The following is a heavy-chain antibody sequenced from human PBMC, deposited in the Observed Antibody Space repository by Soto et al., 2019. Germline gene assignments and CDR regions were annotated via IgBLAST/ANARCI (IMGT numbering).Heavy chain of an antibody. D-gene: IGHD3-10*01. J-gene: IGHJ6*04. CDR3: ARDARLLWFGEGYYSSGMDV. CDR1: GFTFSNAW. V-gene: IGHV3-20*04. CDR2: INWNGGST. Sequence: GGSLRLSCAASGFTFSNAWMSWVRQAPGKGLEWVSGINWNGGSTGYADSVKGRFTISRDNAKNSLYLQMNSLRAEDTALYYCARDARLLWFGEGYYSSGMDVWGKGTTVTVSS.